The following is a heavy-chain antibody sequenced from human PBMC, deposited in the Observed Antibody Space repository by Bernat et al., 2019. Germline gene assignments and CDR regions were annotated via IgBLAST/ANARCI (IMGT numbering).Heavy chain of an antibody. CDR1: GFSFSNAW. CDR2: LKRQTDGEAT. V-gene: IGHV3-15*07. D-gene: IGHD6-13*01. Sequence: EVQLVESGGALVKPGGSLRLSCAASGFSFSNAWMNWVRQAPGKGLEWVGRLKRQTDGEATDYAAPVKGRFTNSRDESKNTLYLQMNSLKTEDTAMYYCTRRMAAGGTWYFDLWGRGTLVTVSS. CDR3: TRRMAAGGTWYFDL. J-gene: IGHJ2*01.